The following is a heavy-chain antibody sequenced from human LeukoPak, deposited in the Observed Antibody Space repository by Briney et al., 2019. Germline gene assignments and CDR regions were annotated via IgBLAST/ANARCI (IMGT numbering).Heavy chain of an antibody. J-gene: IGHJ4*02. Sequence: GGSLRLSCAASGFTFSSYEMNWVRQAPGKGLEWVSYISSSGSTIYHADSVKGRFTISRDNAKNSLYLQMNSLRAEDTAVYYCARERYYYDSSGPDYWGQGTLVTVSS. CDR3: ARERYYYDSSGPDY. CDR1: GFTFSSYE. D-gene: IGHD3-22*01. CDR2: ISSSGSTI. V-gene: IGHV3-48*03.